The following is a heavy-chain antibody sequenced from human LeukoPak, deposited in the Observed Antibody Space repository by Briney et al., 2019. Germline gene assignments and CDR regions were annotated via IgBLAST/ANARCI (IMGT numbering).Heavy chain of an antibody. CDR2: ISSSGSTI. V-gene: IGHV3-48*03. J-gene: IGHJ4*02. CDR1: GFTFTSYE. D-gene: IGHD3-22*01. Sequence: GGSLRLSCAASGFTFTSYEMNRVRQAPGKGLEWVSYISSSGSTIYYADSVKGRFTISRDNAKNSLYLQMNSLRAEDTAVYYCAREPVAYYDSSFDYWGQGTLVTVSS. CDR3: AREPVAYYDSSFDY.